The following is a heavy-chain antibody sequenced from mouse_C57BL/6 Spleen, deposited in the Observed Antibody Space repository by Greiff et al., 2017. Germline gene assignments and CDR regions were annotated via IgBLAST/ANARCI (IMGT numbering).Heavy chain of an antibody. CDR2: IYPGDGDT. J-gene: IGHJ4*01. CDR3: ARGDYYGSSPYYAMDY. Sequence: VKLMESGAELVKPGASVKISCKASGYAFSSYWMNWVKQRPGKGLEWIGQIYPGDGDTNYNGKFKGKATLTADKSSSTAYMQLSSLTSEDSAVYFGARGDYYGSSPYYAMDYWGQGTSVTVSS. D-gene: IGHD1-1*01. CDR1: GYAFSSYW. V-gene: IGHV1-80*01.